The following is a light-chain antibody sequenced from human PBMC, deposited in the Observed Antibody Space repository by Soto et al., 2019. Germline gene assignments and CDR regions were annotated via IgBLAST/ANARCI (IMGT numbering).Light chain of an antibody. Sequence: EIVMTQSPANLSVSPGERATLSCRASQSVSSNLAWYQQKPGQGPRLLIYGASTRATGIPARFSGSGSGTDFTLTISSLQSEDFAVYYCQQDNKWPPYTFGQGTKVEIK. CDR2: GAS. CDR1: QSVSSN. J-gene: IGKJ2*01. CDR3: QQDNKWPPYT. V-gene: IGKV3-15*01.